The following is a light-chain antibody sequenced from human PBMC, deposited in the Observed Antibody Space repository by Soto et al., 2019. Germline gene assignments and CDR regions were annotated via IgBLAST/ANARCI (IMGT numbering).Light chain of an antibody. J-gene: IGKJ4*01. CDR2: KAS. CDR3: QQYGGYPLT. Sequence: DIQMTQSPSTLSASVGDRVTITCRASQSISSWLAWYQQKPGKAPKLLVYKASSLESGVPSRFSGTGSETEFTLTISSLQPDDFATYFCQQYGGYPLTFGGGTKVEIK. CDR1: QSISSW. V-gene: IGKV1-5*03.